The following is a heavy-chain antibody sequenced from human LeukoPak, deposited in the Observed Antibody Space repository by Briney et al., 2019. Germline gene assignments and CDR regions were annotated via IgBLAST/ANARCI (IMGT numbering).Heavy chain of an antibody. V-gene: IGHV3-53*01. CDR1: GFTVISSY. CDR2: IYSGGGT. D-gene: IGHD2-8*02. Sequence: GGSLRLSCAASGFTVISSYMSWVRQAPGKGLEWVSVIYSGGGTYYGDSVKGRFTISRDSSKNTLHLQMNSLRAEDAAVYYCARLVDYLYYFDYWGQGTLVTVSS. J-gene: IGHJ4*02. CDR3: ARLVDYLYYFDY.